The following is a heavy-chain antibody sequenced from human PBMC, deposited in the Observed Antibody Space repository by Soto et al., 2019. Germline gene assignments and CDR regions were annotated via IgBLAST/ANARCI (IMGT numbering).Heavy chain of an antibody. Sequence: PSETLSLTCTVSGAALSSGGYFYTWVRQPPGKGLEWLGYIYYSGGTNYNPSLKSRVTIXXXKXXXXXSLXLXXVTXADTAVYYCTREQSDDNYFDPWGQGTLVTVSS. D-gene: IGHD6-19*01. CDR3: TREQSDDNYFDP. J-gene: IGHJ5*02. CDR2: IYYSGGT. V-gene: IGHV4-61*08. CDR1: GAALSSGGYF.